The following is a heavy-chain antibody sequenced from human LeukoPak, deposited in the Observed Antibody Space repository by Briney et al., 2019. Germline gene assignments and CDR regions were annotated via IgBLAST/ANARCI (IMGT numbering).Heavy chain of an antibody. J-gene: IGHJ4*02. Sequence: GGSLRLSCAASGFTFSSYAMSWVRQTPGKGLEWVSAISGSGGSTYYADSVKGRFTISRDNSKNTLYLQMNSLRAEDTAVYYCARVSGGSGYYYFDYWGQGTLVTVSS. V-gene: IGHV3-23*01. D-gene: IGHD3-22*01. CDR1: GFTFSSYA. CDR3: ARVSGGSGYYYFDY. CDR2: ISGSGGST.